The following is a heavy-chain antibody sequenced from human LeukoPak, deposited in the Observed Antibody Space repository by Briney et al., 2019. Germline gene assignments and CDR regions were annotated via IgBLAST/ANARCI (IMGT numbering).Heavy chain of an antibody. Sequence: PGGSLRLSCAASGFTFSSYGMHWVRQAPGKGLEWVAFIRYDGSNKYYADSVKGRFTISRDNSKNTLYLQMNSLRAEDTAVYYCAKDQSLWFGELSGYFQHWGQGTLVTVSS. V-gene: IGHV3-30*02. CDR2: IRYDGSNK. J-gene: IGHJ1*01. D-gene: IGHD3-10*01. CDR1: GFTFSSYG. CDR3: AKDQSLWFGELSGYFQH.